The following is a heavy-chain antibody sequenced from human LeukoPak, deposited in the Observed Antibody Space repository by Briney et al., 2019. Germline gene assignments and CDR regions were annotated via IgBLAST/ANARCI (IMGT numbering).Heavy chain of an antibody. Sequence: SVKVSCKASGGTFSSYAISWVRQAPGQGLEWMGGIIPIFGTANYAQKFQGRVTITADESTSTAYMELSSLRSEHTAVYYCARSPPTTVVTKYYFDYWGQGTLVTVSS. CDR1: GGTFSSYA. CDR2: IIPIFGTA. D-gene: IGHD4-23*01. J-gene: IGHJ4*02. CDR3: ARSPPTTVVTKYYFDY. V-gene: IGHV1-69*13.